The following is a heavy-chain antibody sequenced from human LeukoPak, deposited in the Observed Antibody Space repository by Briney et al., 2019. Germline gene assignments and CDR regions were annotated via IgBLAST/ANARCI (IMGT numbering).Heavy chain of an antibody. D-gene: IGHD1-26*01. V-gene: IGHV3-7*01. CDR1: GFTFSRTW. J-gene: IGHJ4*02. Sequence: PGGSLTLSCAASGFTFSRTWMAWVRRAPGKGLEWVANINQDASTRHYVDSVKGRFTISRDNAKNSLDLQMNSLRVENTAVYYCARDQSGSLDYWGQGTLVTVSS. CDR2: INQDASTR. CDR3: ARDQSGSLDY.